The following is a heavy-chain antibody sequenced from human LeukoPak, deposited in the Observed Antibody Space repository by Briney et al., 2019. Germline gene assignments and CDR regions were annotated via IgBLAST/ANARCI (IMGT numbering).Heavy chain of an antibody. D-gene: IGHD2-2*01. CDR2: IYYSGST. CDR3: AREVVVVPAAMVLEADAFDI. Sequence: PSQTLSPTCTVSGGSISSGDYYWSWIRQPPGKGLEWIGYIYYSGSTYYNPSLKSRVTISVDTSKNQFSLKLSSVTAADTAVYYCAREVVVVPAAMVLEADAFDIWGQGTMVTVSS. J-gene: IGHJ3*02. CDR1: GGSISSGDYY. V-gene: IGHV4-30-4*08.